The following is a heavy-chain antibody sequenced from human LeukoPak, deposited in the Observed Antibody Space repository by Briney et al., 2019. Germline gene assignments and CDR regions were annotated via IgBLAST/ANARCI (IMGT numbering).Heavy chain of an antibody. CDR3: AKGNWRYFDY. CDR1: GFTFSNYW. J-gene: IGHJ4*02. D-gene: IGHD1-1*01. CDR2: INSDGRSI. V-gene: IGHV3-74*01. Sequence: PGGSLRLSCAASGFTFSNYWMHWVRQAPGKGLVRVSRINSDGRSIIYADSVKGRFTISRDNAKNTLYLQMNSLGADDTAVYYCAKGNWRYFDYWGQGTLVTVSS.